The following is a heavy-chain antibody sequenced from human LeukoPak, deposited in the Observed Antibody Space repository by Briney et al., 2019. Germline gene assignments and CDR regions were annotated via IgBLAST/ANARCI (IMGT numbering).Heavy chain of an antibody. CDR3: ARARPIVVVPAALRSGSNWFDP. Sequence: ASVKVSCKASGYTFIGYYMHWVRQAPGQGLEWMGWINPNSGGTNYAQKFQGRVTMTRDTSISTAYMELSRLRSDDTAVYYCARARPIVVVPAALRSGSNWFDPWGQGTLVTVSS. CDR2: INPNSGGT. D-gene: IGHD2-2*01. J-gene: IGHJ5*02. V-gene: IGHV1-2*02. CDR1: GYTFIGYY.